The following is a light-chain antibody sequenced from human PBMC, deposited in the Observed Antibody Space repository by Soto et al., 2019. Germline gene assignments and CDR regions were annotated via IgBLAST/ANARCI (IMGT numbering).Light chain of an antibody. CDR1: QSISNY. V-gene: IGKV1-39*01. CDR3: QQSYASPYT. J-gene: IGKJ2*01. Sequence: DIQMTQSPSSLSASVGDRVTLTCRASQSISNYLNWYQQRPGKAPKLLIFAASTLQYGVPSRFSGRRSGTDFTLTIASLQPEDFATYHCQQSYASPYTFGQGTKLEIK. CDR2: AAS.